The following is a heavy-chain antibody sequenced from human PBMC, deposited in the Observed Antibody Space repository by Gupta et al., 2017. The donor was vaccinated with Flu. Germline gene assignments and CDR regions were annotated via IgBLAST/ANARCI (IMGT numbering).Heavy chain of an antibody. D-gene: IGHD6-6*01. CDR3: ARAILASRPVGSNNYYYYQLDV. Sequence: RQAPGQGLEWMGGIIPILGTTNYAQKFLGRVTISADESATTGYMELSSLRSEDTAVYYCARAILASRPVGSNNYYYYQLDVWCQGTTVTVSS. CDR2: IIPILGTT. J-gene: IGHJ6*02. V-gene: IGHV1-69*01.